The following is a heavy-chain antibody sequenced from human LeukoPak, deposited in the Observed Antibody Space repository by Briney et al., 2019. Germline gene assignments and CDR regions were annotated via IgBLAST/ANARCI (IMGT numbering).Heavy chain of an antibody. D-gene: IGHD6-19*01. CDR3: ARRSGWGYYYCYMDV. Sequence: SETLSLTCAVSGDSISSSSWWSWVRQPPGKGLEWIVEIYHSGSTNYNPSLKSRVTISVDKSSNQFSLKLSSVTAADTAVYYCARRSGWGYYYCYMDVWGKGTTVTVSS. CDR1: GDSISSSSW. J-gene: IGHJ6*03. CDR2: IYHSGST. V-gene: IGHV4-4*02.